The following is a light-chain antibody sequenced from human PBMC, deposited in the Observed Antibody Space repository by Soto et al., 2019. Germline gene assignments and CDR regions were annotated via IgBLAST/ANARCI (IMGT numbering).Light chain of an antibody. CDR1: QGIRXD. V-gene: IGKV1-17*01. CDR3: LQHNSYPRT. Sequence: DIQMTQSPSSXXASVGDRVTXXXXASQGIRXDLGWYQQKPGKAPKRLIYAASSLRSGVPSRFSGSGSGTEFTLTISSLQPEDFATYYCLQHNSYPRTFGQGTKVEIK. J-gene: IGKJ1*01. CDR2: AAS.